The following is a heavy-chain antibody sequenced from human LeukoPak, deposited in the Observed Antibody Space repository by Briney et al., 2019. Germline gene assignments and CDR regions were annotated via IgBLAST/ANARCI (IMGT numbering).Heavy chain of an antibody. CDR2: IRGSGGGT. D-gene: IGHD6-13*01. CDR3: AKDASWSLDY. V-gene: IGHV3-23*01. CDR1: GFTFSSYA. Sequence: GGSLRLSCSASGFTFSSYAMSWVRQAPGRGLEWVSTIRGSGGGTYYADSVKGRFTISRDNSKNTMYLQMNSLRAEDTAVYYCAKDASWSLDYWGQGTLVTVSP. J-gene: IGHJ4*02.